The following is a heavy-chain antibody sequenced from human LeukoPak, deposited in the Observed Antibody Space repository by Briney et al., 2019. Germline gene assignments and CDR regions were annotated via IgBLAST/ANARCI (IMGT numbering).Heavy chain of an antibody. Sequence: GGSLRPSCAASGFTFSDYYMSWIRQAPGKGLEWVSYISSSGSTIYYADSAKGRFTISRDNAKNSLYLQMNSLRAEDTAVYYCAIGIAAAGIDYWGQGTLVTVSS. D-gene: IGHD6-13*01. V-gene: IGHV3-11*01. CDR1: GFTFSDYY. CDR3: AIGIAAAGIDY. J-gene: IGHJ4*02. CDR2: ISSSGSTI.